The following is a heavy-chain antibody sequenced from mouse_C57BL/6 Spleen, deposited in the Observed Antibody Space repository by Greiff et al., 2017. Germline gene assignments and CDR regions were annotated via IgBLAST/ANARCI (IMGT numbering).Heavy chain of an antibody. Sequence: VQLQQPGAELVRPGSSVKLSCKASGYTFTSYWMHWVKQRPIQGLEWIGNIDPSDSETHYNQKFKDKATLTVDKSSSTAYMQLSRLTSEDSAVXSCAREVRGGTMDYWGQGTSVTVSS. CDR3: AREVRGGTMDY. J-gene: IGHJ4*01. CDR1: GYTFTSYW. V-gene: IGHV1-52*01. CDR2: IDPSDSET. D-gene: IGHD2-14*01.